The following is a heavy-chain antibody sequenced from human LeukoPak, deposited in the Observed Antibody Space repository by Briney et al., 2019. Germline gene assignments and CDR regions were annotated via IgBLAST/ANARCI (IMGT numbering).Heavy chain of an antibody. CDR3: ARGNIVAAVKY. D-gene: IGHD6-13*01. CDR2: INHSENT. J-gene: IGHJ1*01. Sequence: SETLSLTCSVYGGSLIDHYWNWIRQPPGKGLEWIGEINHSENTKYNPSLKSRVSLSIDTSKNQFSLILNSVTAADTAVYYCARGNIVAAVKYWGQGTLVTVSS. CDR1: GGSLIDHY. V-gene: IGHV4-34*01.